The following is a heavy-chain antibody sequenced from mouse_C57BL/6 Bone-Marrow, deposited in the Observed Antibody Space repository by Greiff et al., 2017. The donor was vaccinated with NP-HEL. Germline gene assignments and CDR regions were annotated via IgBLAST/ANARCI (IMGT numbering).Heavy chain of an antibody. CDR2: IYPGGGYT. J-gene: IGHJ4*01. CDR1: GYTFTNYW. V-gene: IGHV1-63*01. CDR3: ARRGYNSGYYYAMEG. Sequence: VKLQESGAELVRPGTSVKMSCKASGYTFTNYWIDWAKQSPGHGLEWIGDIYPGGGYTNYNEKFKGKATLTADKSSSTAYMQFSSLKSEDSAIYYCARRGYNSGYYYAMEGWGKGTSVTVAS. D-gene: IGHD3-2*02.